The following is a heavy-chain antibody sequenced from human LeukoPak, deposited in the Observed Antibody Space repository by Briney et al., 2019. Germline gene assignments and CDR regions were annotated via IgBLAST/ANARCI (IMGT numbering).Heavy chain of an antibody. CDR2: INPNSGGT. J-gene: IGHJ5*02. CDR1: GYTFTGYY. CDR3: AREYYDILTGYYILNWFDP. Sequence: ASVKVSCKASGYTFTGYYMHWVRQAPGQGLEWMGWINPNSGGTSYAQKFQGRVTMTRDTSISTAYMELSRLRSDDTAVYYCAREYYDILTGYYILNWFDPWGQGTLVTVSS. V-gene: IGHV1-2*02. D-gene: IGHD3-9*01.